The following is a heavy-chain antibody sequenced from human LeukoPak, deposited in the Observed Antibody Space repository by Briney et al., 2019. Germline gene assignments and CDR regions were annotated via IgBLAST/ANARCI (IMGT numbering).Heavy chain of an antibody. V-gene: IGHV1-2*02. CDR3: ARLVGATALDY. Sequence: ASVKVSCKASGYTFTSYGISWVRQAPGQGLEWMGWINPNSGGTNYAQKFQGRVTMTRDTSISTAYMELSRLRSDDTAVYYCARLVGATALDYWGQGTLVTVSS. CDR1: GYTFTSYG. J-gene: IGHJ4*02. CDR2: INPNSGGT. D-gene: IGHD1-26*01.